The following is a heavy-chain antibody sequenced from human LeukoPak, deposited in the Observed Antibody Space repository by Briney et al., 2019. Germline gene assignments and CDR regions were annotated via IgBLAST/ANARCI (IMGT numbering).Heavy chain of an antibody. CDR2: LNGATGVT. J-gene: IGHJ4*02. V-gene: IGHV3-23*01. Sequence: GGSLRLSCAASGLTFSTHAMIWVWVRQAPGKGLEWVSALNGATGVTYYADSVKGRFALSRDSSDSTLYLQMNSLRAEDTAVYYCARDAVGGGIDYWGQGTLVTVSS. CDR1: GLTFSTHA. D-gene: IGHD1-26*01. CDR3: ARDAVGGGIDY.